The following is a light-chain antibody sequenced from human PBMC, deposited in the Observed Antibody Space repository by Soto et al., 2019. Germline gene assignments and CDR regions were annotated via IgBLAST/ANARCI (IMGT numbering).Light chain of an antibody. CDR3: QTWVTGVV. V-gene: IGLV4-69*01. J-gene: IGLJ2*01. CDR2: LNSDGSH. Sequence: QPVLTQSPSASASLGASVKLTCTLSSGHSSYAIAWHQQQPEKGPRYLMKLNSDGSHSKGDGIPDRFSGASSGAERYLTISRLQSEDEADYYCQTWVTGVVFGGGTKLTGL. CDR1: SGHSSYA.